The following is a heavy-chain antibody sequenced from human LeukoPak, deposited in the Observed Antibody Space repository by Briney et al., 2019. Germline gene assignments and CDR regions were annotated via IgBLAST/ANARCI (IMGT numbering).Heavy chain of an antibody. Sequence: SETLSLTCTVSGGSISSGSYYWSWIRQPAGKGLEWIGRIYTSGSTNYNPSLKSRVTISVDTSKNQFSLKLSSVTAADTAVYYCARYPPRRRYQLRAFSPWGQGTLVTVSS. CDR1: GGSISSGSYY. V-gene: IGHV4-61*02. D-gene: IGHD2-2*01. CDR2: IYTSGST. J-gene: IGHJ5*02. CDR3: ARYPPRRRYQLRAFSP.